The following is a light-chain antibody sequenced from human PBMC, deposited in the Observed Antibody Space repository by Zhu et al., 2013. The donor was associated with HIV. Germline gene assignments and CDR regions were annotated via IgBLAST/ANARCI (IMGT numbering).Light chain of an antibody. CDR2: WAS. Sequence: DIVMTQSPDSLAVSLGERATINCKSSQSVLYSSNNKNYLAWYQQKGGQPPKLLISWASTRESGVPDRFSGSGSGTNFTLTISSLQAEDVAVYFCRQHYTTPCSFGQGTKLE. CDR3: RQHYTTPCS. V-gene: IGKV4-1*01. CDR1: QSVLYSSNNKNY. J-gene: IGKJ2*04.